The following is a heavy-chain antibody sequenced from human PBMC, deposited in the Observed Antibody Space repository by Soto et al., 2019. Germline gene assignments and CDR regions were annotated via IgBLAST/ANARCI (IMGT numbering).Heavy chain of an antibody. CDR1: GGSISSGGYY. Sequence: HVQLQESGPGLVKPSQTLSLTCTVSGGSISSGGYYWSWIRQHPGKGLEWIGYIYYSGSTYYNPSLRSRVTISVDTSKHQVSLKLSSVTAADTAVYYGARMVRGVPDAFDIWGQGTMVTVSS. D-gene: IGHD3-10*01. CDR3: ARMVRGVPDAFDI. CDR2: IYYSGST. V-gene: IGHV4-31*03. J-gene: IGHJ3*02.